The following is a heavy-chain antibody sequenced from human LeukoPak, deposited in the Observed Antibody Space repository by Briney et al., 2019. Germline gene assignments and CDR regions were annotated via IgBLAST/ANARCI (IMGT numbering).Heavy chain of an antibody. CDR1: GGSISSSSYY. Sequence: PSETLSLTCTVSGGSISSSSYYWGWIRQPPGKGLEWIGSIYYSGSTYYNPSLKSRVTISVDTSKNQFSLKLSSVTAADTAVYYCAKALYYLDAFDIWGQGTMVTVSS. V-gene: IGHV4-39*07. D-gene: IGHD1-26*01. CDR2: IYYSGST. CDR3: AKALYYLDAFDI. J-gene: IGHJ3*02.